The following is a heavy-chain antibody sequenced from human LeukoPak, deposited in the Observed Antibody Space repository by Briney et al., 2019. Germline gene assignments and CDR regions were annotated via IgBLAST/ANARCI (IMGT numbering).Heavy chain of an antibody. Sequence: KPGGSLRLSCAASGFTFSSYSMNWVRQAPGKGLEWVSYISSTNGYIYYADSVKGRFTISRDNAKNSLYLQMNSLRAEDTAVYYCARFALKTPPTDWGQGTLVTVSS. V-gene: IGHV3-21*01. CDR3: ARFALKTPPTD. J-gene: IGHJ4*02. CDR1: GFTFSSYS. CDR2: ISSTNGYI.